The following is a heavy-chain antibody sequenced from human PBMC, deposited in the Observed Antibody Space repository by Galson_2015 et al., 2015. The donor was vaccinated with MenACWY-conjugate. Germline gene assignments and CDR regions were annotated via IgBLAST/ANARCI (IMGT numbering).Heavy chain of an antibody. D-gene: IGHD2-21*01. CDR2: IGSSSSMI. V-gene: IGHV3-48*03. CDR1: GFTFSGYE. CDR3: ATSWGGDSRYFDL. J-gene: IGHJ2*01. Sequence: SLRLSCAASGFTFSGYEMNWVRQAPGKGLEWVSYIGSSSSMIYYADSVKGRFTVSRDNAKNSLYLQMNSLRAEDTAVYFCATSWGGDSRYFDLWGRGTLVTVSS.